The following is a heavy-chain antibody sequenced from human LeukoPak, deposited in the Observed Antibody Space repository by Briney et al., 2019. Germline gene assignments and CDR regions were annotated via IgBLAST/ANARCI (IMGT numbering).Heavy chain of an antibody. CDR3: ARQIYLISYFDL. V-gene: IGHV4-59*08. CDR1: GGSISTYY. J-gene: IGHJ2*01. CDR2: IYYSGSA. Sequence: PSETLSLTYTVSGGSISTYYWSWIRQPPGKALEWIGYIYYSGSANYNPSLKSRVTISVDTSKNQFSLKLSSVTAADTAVYYCARQIYLISYFDLWGRGTLVTVSS. D-gene: IGHD5-12*01.